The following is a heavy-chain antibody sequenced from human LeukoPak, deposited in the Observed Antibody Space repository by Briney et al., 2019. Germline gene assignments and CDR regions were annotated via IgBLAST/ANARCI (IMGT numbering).Heavy chain of an antibody. CDR2: IYPGDSDT. Sequence: GASLQISCKGSGYSFTSYWIGWVRQMPGKGLEWMGIIYPGDSDTRYSPSFQGQVTISADKSISTAYLQWSSLKASDTAMYYCARHVLRDGYNHFDYWGQGTLVTVSS. CDR3: ARHVLRDGYNHFDY. J-gene: IGHJ4*02. CDR1: GYSFTSYW. D-gene: IGHD5-24*01. V-gene: IGHV5-51*01.